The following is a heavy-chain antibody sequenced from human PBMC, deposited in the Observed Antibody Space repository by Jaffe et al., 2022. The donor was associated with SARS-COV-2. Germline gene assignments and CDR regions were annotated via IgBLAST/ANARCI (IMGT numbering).Heavy chain of an antibody. CDR1: GGSISSSSYY. D-gene: IGHD2-8*01. Sequence: QLQLQESGPGLVKPSETLSLTCTVSGGSISSSSYYWGWIRQPPGKGLEWIGSIYYSGSTYYNPSLKSRVTISVDTSKNQFSLKLSSVTAADTAVYYCARRSLLRVYADVFDYWGQGTLVTVSS. J-gene: IGHJ4*02. CDR2: IYYSGST. V-gene: IGHV4-39*01. CDR3: ARRSLLRVYADVFDY.